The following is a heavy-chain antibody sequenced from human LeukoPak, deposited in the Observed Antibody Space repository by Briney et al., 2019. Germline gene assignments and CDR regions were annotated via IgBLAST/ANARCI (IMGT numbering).Heavy chain of an antibody. CDR2: ICGHGISI. J-gene: IGHJ4*02. CDR3: AKASWVSSTDAVR. CDR1: GFTFSNYA. V-gene: IGHV3-23*01. Sequence: PGGSLRLSCEASGFTFSNYAMSWVRQAPGKGLEWVSGICGHGISIYYADSVKGRFTLSSDSSRDTVYFQLNNLRVEDTAIYYCAKASWVSSTDAVRWGQGTLVTVSS. D-gene: IGHD3-16*01.